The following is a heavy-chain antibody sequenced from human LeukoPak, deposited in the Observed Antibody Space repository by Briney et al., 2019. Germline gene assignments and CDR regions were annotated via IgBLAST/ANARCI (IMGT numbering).Heavy chain of an antibody. D-gene: IGHD6-19*01. CDR1: GFTVSDNY. CDR3: ARPVAGIDY. J-gene: IGHJ4*02. CDR2: ISYSSSTI. V-gene: IGHV3-48*02. Sequence: PGGSLRLSCAASGFTVSDNYMSWVRQAPGKGLEWVSYISYSSSTIYYADSVKGRFTISRDNARNSLYLQMNSLRDEDTAVYYCARPVAGIDYWGQGTLVTVSS.